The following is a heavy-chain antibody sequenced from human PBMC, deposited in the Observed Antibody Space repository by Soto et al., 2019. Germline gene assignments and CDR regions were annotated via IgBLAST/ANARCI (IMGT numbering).Heavy chain of an antibody. J-gene: IGHJ6*03. Sequence: GWSKRLFCAAPEFKFGGYGGSSVRQEPGKGLEWVANIKQDGSEKYYVDSVKGRFTISRDNAKNSLYLQMNSLRAEDTAVYYCARDQTTVTMTRVSYMDVWGKGTTVTVSS. CDR3: ARDQTTVTMTRVSYMDV. CDR2: IKQDGSEK. D-gene: IGHD4-4*01. CDR1: EFKFGGYG. V-gene: IGHV3-7*01.